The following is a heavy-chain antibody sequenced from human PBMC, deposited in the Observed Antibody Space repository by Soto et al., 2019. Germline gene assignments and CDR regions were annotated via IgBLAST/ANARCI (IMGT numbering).Heavy chain of an antibody. CDR1: GYTFTGYY. D-gene: IGHD2-15*01. Sequence: QVQLVQSGAEVKKPGASVKVSCKASGYTFTGYYMHWVRQAPGQGLAWMGWISPNSGGTNYAQKFQGWVNMTRDTSISTAYMELSRLRSDDTAVYYGARDGVARHYGMDVWGQGTTVTVSS. J-gene: IGHJ6*02. CDR2: ISPNSGGT. CDR3: ARDGVARHYGMDV. V-gene: IGHV1-2*04.